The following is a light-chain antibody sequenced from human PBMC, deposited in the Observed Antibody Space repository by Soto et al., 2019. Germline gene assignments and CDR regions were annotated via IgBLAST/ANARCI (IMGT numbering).Light chain of an antibody. Sequence: QSALTQPASVSVSPGQSITISCTGTDSDVGAYNYVPWYQQHPGKAPKLMISEVSNRPSGVSNRFSGSKSGNTASLTISGLQAEDESDYYCSSYASGNTYVFGSGTKVTVL. V-gene: IGLV2-14*01. CDR1: DSDVGAYNY. J-gene: IGLJ1*01. CDR3: SSYASGNTYV. CDR2: EVS.